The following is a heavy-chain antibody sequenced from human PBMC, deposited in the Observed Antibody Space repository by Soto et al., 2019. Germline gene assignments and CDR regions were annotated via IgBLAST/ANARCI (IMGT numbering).Heavy chain of an antibody. J-gene: IGHJ6*02. V-gene: IGHV3-33*01. D-gene: IGHD2-15*01. CDR3: ARKDCSGGSCPRNYYYGMDV. CDR1: GFTFSSYG. Sequence: TGGSLRLSCAASGFTFSSYGMHWVRQAPGKGLEWVAVIWYDGSNKYYADSVKGRFTISRDNSKNTLYLQMNSLRAEDTAVYYCARKDCSGGSCPRNYYYGMDVWGQGTTVTVSS. CDR2: IWYDGSNK.